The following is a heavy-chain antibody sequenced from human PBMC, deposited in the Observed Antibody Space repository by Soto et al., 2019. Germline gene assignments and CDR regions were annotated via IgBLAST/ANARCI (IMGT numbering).Heavy chain of an antibody. CDR1: GDSFSNYY. J-gene: IGHJ4*02. CDR3: ARSQRGRTAFTFDY. V-gene: IGHV4-4*07. CDR2: IYPTGST. Sequence: SETLSLTCTVSGDSFSNYYCNWVRKSAGKGLEWIGRIYPTGSTTYNPSLKSRLTMSVDTSKNQFSLRLTSMTAADTAVYFCARSQRGRTAFTFDYWGQGALVTVSS. D-gene: IGHD3-16*01.